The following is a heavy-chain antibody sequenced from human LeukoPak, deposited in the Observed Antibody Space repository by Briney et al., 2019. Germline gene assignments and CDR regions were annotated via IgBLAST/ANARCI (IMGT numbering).Heavy chain of an antibody. CDR2: IYYSGST. J-gene: IGHJ4*02. CDR1: GGPISSYY. D-gene: IGHD3-22*01. V-gene: IGHV4-59*01. Sequence: SETLSLTCTVSGGPISSYYWSWIRQPPGKGLEWIGYIYYSGSTNYNPSLKSRVTISVDTSKNQFSLKLSSVTAADTAVYYCARGHYYDSSGYYYTLSLAFDYWGQGTLVTVSS. CDR3: ARGHYYDSSGYYYTLSLAFDY.